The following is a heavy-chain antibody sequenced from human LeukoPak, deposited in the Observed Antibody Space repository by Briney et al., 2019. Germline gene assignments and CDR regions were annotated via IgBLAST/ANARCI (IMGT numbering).Heavy chain of an antibody. J-gene: IGHJ6*02. CDR3: ARGPILGYNWIWYYGMDV. V-gene: IGHV1-2*02. Sequence: ASVKVSCKASGYTFTGYYMHWVRQAPGQGLEWMGWINPNSGGTNYAQKFQGRVTMTRDTSISTAYMELSRLRSDDTAVYHCARGPILGYNWIWYYGMDVWGQGTTVTVSS. CDR1: GYTFTGYY. D-gene: IGHD1-1*01. CDR2: INPNSGGT.